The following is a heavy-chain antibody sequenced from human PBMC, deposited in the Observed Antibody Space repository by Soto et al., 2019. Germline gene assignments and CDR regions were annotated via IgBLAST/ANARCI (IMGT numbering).Heavy chain of an antibody. V-gene: IGHV3-74*01. D-gene: IGHD1-26*01. J-gene: IGHJ3*02. CDR1: GFTFSSYW. CDR3: ARVTSLVVVGATRWGPQGSGVYAFDI. Sequence: GGSLRLSCAASGFTFSSYWMHWVLQAPWKGLVWVSRINSDGSSTSYADSVKGRFTISRDNAKNTLYLQMNSLRAEDTAVYYCARVTSLVVVGATRWGPQGSGVYAFDIWGQGTMVTVSS. CDR2: INSDGSST.